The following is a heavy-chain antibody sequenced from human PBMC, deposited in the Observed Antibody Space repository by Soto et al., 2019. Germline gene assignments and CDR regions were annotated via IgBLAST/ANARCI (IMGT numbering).Heavy chain of an antibody. CDR2: INHSGST. CDR1: GGSFSGYY. CDR3: AVGTTVMNAVGWFDP. Sequence: QVQLQQWGAGLLKPSETLSLTCAVYGGSFSGYYWSWIRQPPGKGLEWIGEINHSGSTNYNPSLKSRVTISVDTSKNQFSLKLSSVTAADTAVYYCAVGTTVMNAVGWFDPWGQGTLVTVSS. J-gene: IGHJ5*02. D-gene: IGHD4-4*01. V-gene: IGHV4-34*01.